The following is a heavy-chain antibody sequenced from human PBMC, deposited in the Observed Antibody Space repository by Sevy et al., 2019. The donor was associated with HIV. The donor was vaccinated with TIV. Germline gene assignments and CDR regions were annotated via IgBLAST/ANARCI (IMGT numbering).Heavy chain of an antibody. Sequence: GGSLRLSCAASGFTFSSYWMSWVRQAPGKGLEWVANIKQDGSEKYYVDSVKGRFTISRDNAKNSLYLQMNGLRAEDTAVYCCARDGSGNSPGDYYYYGMDVWGQGTTVTVSS. D-gene: IGHD3-10*01. CDR3: ARDGSGNSPGDYYYYGMDV. CDR1: GFTFSSYW. J-gene: IGHJ6*02. V-gene: IGHV3-7*03. CDR2: IKQDGSEK.